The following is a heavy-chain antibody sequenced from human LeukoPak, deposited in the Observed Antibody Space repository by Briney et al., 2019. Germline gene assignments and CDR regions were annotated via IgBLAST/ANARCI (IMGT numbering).Heavy chain of an antibody. CDR3: ARAAPLYYYGSGSPNYYFDY. CDR2: ISAYNGNT. D-gene: IGHD3-10*01. CDR1: GYTFTGYY. Sequence: GASVKVSCKASGYTFTGYYMHWVRQAPGQGLEWMGWISAYNGNTNYAQKLQGRVTMTTDTSTSTAYMELRSLRSDDTAVYYCARAAPLYYYGSGSPNYYFDYWGQGTLVTVSS. V-gene: IGHV1-18*04. J-gene: IGHJ4*02.